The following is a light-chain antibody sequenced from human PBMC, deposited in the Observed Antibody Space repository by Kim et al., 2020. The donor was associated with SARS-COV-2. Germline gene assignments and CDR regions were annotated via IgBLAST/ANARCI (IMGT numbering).Light chain of an antibody. J-gene: IGLJ1*01. Sequence: GQSITISCTGTSRDVGGYDYVSWYQQHPGTAPKVVIYDVSNRPSGVSNRFSGSKSGNTASLTISGLQAEDEADYYCSSYTSSSLYVFGTGTKVTVL. V-gene: IGLV2-14*03. CDR3: SSYTSSSLYV. CDR1: SRDVGGYDY. CDR2: DVS.